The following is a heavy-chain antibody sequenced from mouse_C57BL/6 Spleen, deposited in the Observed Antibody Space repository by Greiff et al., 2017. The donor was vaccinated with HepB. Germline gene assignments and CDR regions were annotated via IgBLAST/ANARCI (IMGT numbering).Heavy chain of an antibody. CDR1: GYAFSSYW. D-gene: IGHD2-2*01. CDR2: IYPGDGDT. Sequence: VKLMESGAELVKPGASVKISCKASGYAFSSYWMNWVKQRPGKGLEWIGQIYPGDGDTNYNGKFKGKATLTADKSSSTAYMQLSSLTSEDSAVYFCARVGAMVTVRAMDYWGQGTSVTVSS. CDR3: ARVGAMVTVRAMDY. V-gene: IGHV1-80*01. J-gene: IGHJ4*01.